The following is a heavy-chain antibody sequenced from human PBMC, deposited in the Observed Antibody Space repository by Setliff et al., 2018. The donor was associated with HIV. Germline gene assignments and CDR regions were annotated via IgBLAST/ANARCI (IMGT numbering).Heavy chain of an antibody. CDR3: AREPIGGDDAFDI. CDR1: GYTFTNYA. D-gene: IGHD2-21*02. V-gene: IGHV1-3*01. Sequence: ASVKVSCKASGYTFTNYAIHWVRQAPGQRLEWMGWINPGNGNTKYSQKFQGRVTITRDTSATTAYMELSSLRSEHTAIFYCAREPIGGDDAFDIWGQGTMVTVSS. CDR2: INPGNGNT. J-gene: IGHJ3*02.